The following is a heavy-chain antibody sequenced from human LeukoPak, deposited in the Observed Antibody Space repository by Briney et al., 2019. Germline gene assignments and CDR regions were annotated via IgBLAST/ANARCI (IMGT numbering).Heavy chain of an antibody. CDR3: ARGAACSGGSCYSLGWFDP. CDR2: INTNTGNP. V-gene: IGHV7-4-1*02. D-gene: IGHD2-15*01. Sequence: ELKKPGASVKVSCKASGYTFTSYAMNWVRQAPGQGLEWMGWINTNTGNPTYAQGFTGRFVFSLDTSVSTAYLQISSLKAEDTAVYYRARGAACSGGSCYSLGWFDPWGQGTLVTVSS. CDR1: GYTFTSYA. J-gene: IGHJ5*02.